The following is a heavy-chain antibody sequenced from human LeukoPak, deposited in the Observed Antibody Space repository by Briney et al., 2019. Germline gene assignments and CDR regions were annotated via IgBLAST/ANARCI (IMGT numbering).Heavy chain of an antibody. V-gene: IGHV3-30*02. CDR3: ARVVRGAFDI. Sequence: GGSLRLSCAASGFTFSSYGMHWVRQAPGKGLEWVAFIRYDGSNKYYADSVKDRFTISRDNSKNTLYLQMNSLRAEDTAVFYCARVVRGAFDIWGQGTMVTVSS. CDR2: IRYDGSNK. J-gene: IGHJ3*02. D-gene: IGHD2-21*01. CDR1: GFTFSSYG.